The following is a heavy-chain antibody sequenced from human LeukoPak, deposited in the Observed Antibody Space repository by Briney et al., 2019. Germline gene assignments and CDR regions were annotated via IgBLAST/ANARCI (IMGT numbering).Heavy chain of an antibody. D-gene: IGHD6-19*01. Sequence: SETLSLTCAVYGGSFSGYYWSWIRQPPGKGLEWIGEINHSGSTNYNPSLKSRVTISVDTSKNQFSLKLSSVTAADTAVYYCARESSGCPDYWGQGTLVTVSS. CDR3: ARESSGCPDY. V-gene: IGHV4-34*01. J-gene: IGHJ4*02. CDR2: INHSGST. CDR1: GGSFSGYY.